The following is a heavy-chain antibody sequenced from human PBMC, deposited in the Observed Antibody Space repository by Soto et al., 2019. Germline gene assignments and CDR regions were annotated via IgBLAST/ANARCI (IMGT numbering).Heavy chain of an antibody. CDR2: IIPIFNST. D-gene: IGHD2-2*02. Sequence: QVQLVQSGAEVKTPGYSLKVSCKVSGSRFSNYVISWVRQGPGHGLEWLGRIIPIFNSTKYAQSFQGRVTITADKSTSTASLELSSLRSDDTAVYYCAREGRGKKAGYNGLVSLGYWGQGTLVTVSS. V-gene: IGHV1-69*06. CDR3: AREGRGKKAGYNGLVSLGY. J-gene: IGHJ4*02. CDR1: GSRFSNYV.